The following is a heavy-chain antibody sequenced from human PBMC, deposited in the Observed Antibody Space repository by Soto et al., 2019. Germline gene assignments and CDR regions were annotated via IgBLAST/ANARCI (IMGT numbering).Heavy chain of an antibody. CDR3: AKGGYSSSWDLRTNDAFDI. V-gene: IGHV3-9*01. CDR2: ISWNSGSI. J-gene: IGHJ3*02. CDR1: GFTFDDYA. Sequence: GGSLRLSCAASGFTFDDYAMHWVRQAPGKGLEWVSGISWNSGSIGYADSVKGRFTISRDNAKNSLYLQMNSLRAEDTALYYCAKGGYSSSWDLRTNDAFDIWGQGTMVTVSS. D-gene: IGHD6-13*01.